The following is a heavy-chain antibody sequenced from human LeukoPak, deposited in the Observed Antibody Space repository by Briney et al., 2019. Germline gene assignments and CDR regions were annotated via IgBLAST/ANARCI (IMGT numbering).Heavy chain of an antibody. J-gene: IGHJ4*02. CDR1: GITLSNYG. D-gene: IGHD3-22*01. CDR3: AKRGVVIRVILVGFHKEAYYFDS. CDR2: ISDSGGRT. V-gene: IGHV3-23*01. Sequence: PGGSLRLSCAVSGITLSNYGMSWGRQAPGKGLEWVAGISDSGGRTNSADSVKGRFTISRDNPKTTLHLQMNSLRAEDTAVYFCAKRGVVIRVILVGFHKEAYYFDSWGQGALVTVSS.